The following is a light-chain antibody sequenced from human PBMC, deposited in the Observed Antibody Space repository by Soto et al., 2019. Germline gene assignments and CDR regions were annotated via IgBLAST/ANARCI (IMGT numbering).Light chain of an antibody. Sequence: DIVMTQSRDSLAVSLGERATINCQSSQRVLYSSNNKNFLAWYQHKPGQPPKLLIYWASIRESGVPDRFSGSGSGTDVTLTISSLQAEDVAVYYCQQYYTAPWTFGQGTKVEIK. V-gene: IGKV4-1*01. CDR3: QQYYTAPWT. CDR2: WAS. CDR1: QRVLYSSNNKNF. J-gene: IGKJ1*01.